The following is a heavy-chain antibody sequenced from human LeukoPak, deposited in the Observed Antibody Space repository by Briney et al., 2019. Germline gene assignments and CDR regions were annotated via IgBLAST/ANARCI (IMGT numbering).Heavy chain of an antibody. D-gene: IGHD3-9*01. CDR2: ISYDGSEK. CDR1: GFAFSTSG. Sequence: GGSLRLSCATSGFAFSTSGMHWVRQAPDTGLEWVALISYDGSEKYYADSVRGRFTISRDNSKNTLYLQMNSLRAEDTAVYYCARGPYYDILTGYYNDAFDIWGQGTMVTVSS. CDR3: ARGPYYDILTGYYNDAFDI. J-gene: IGHJ3*02. V-gene: IGHV3-30*03.